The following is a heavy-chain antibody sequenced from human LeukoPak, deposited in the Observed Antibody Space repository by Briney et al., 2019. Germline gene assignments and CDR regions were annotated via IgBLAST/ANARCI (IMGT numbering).Heavy chain of an antibody. D-gene: IGHD2-15*01. CDR1: GFTFNSYS. Sequence: GDSLTLSCSPSGFTFNSYSMNWVRQAPARGLHWVSSISSCSSYRYYADSVKGRFTIFRDNAKNSLYLQMNSLRAEDTAVYYCERRLVVVAAGGDYWGQGTLVTVSS. CDR2: ISSCSSYR. V-gene: IGHV3-21*01. CDR3: ERRLVVVAAGGDY. J-gene: IGHJ4*02.